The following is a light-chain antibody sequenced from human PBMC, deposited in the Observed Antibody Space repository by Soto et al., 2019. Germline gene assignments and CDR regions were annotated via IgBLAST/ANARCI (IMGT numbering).Light chain of an antibody. Sequence: DIQMTQSPSTLSASVGDRVTITCRASQSISSWLAWYQQKPGKAPNLLIYKASSLESGVPSRFSGSGSGTEFTLTISSLQPDDFATYYCQQYGSYSLTFGGGTKVEI. CDR2: KAS. CDR3: QQYGSYSLT. CDR1: QSISSW. V-gene: IGKV1-5*03. J-gene: IGKJ4*01.